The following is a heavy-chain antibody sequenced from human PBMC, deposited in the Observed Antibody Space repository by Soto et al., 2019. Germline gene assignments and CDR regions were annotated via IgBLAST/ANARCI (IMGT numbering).Heavy chain of an antibody. Sequence: ASVKVSCKASGYTFTSYYMHWVRQAPGQGLEWMGIINPSGGSTSYAQKFQGRVTMTRDTSTSTVYMELSSLRSEDTAVYYCARDIRTTVTTLGYYYYGIDVWGQGTTVTVSS. D-gene: IGHD4-4*01. CDR2: INPSGGST. J-gene: IGHJ6*02. CDR3: ARDIRTTVTTLGYYYYGIDV. CDR1: GYTFTSYY. V-gene: IGHV1-46*01.